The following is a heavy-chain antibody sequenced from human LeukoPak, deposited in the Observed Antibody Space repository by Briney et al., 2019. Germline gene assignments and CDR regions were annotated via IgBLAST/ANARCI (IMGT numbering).Heavy chain of an antibody. J-gene: IGHJ4*02. CDR1: VGSISSSSYH. D-gene: IGHD5-18*01. CDR3: ARQREYSYGYDDY. Sequence: PSESLSLTCTVSVGSISSSSYHWGWIRQPPGKGLEWIGSIYYSGSTHSNPSLKSRVTISVDTSKNQFSLKLNSVTAADTALYYCARQREYSYGYDDYWGQGTLVTVSS. CDR2: IYYSGST. V-gene: IGHV4-39*01.